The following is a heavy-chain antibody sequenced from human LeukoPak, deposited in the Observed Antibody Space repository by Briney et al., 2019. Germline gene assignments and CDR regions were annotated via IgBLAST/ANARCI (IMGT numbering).Heavy chain of an antibody. CDR3: ARNRPHRVPAAIDY. CDR2: IYYSGST. CDR1: GGPISSYY. Sequence: SETLSLTCTVSGGPISSYYWSWIRQPPGKGLEWLGDIYYSGSTNYNPSLKSRVTISVDTSKNQFSLKLSSVTAADTAVYYCARNRPHRVPAAIDYWGQGTLVTVSS. V-gene: IGHV4-59*01. D-gene: IGHD2-2*01. J-gene: IGHJ4*02.